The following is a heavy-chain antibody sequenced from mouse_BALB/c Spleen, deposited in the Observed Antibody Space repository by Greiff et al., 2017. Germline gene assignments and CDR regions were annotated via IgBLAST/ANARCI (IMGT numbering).Heavy chain of an antibody. CDR1: GYSITSDYA. V-gene: IGHV3-2*02. CDR3: ARNYGSSYPAWFAY. Sequence: EVQLVESGPGLVKPSQSLSLTCTVTGYSITSDYAWNWIRQFPGNKLEWMGYISYSGSTSYNPSLKSRISITRDTSKNQFFLQLNSVTTEDTATYYCARNYGSSYPAWFAYWGQGTLVTVSA. CDR2: ISYSGST. J-gene: IGHJ3*01. D-gene: IGHD1-1*01.